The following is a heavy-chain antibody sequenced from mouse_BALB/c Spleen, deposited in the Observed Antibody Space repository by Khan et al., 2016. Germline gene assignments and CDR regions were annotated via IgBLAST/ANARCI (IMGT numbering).Heavy chain of an antibody. V-gene: IGHV5-12-1*01. CDR3: ARQRYGNYYYYAMDY. CDR2: ISSGGGST. D-gene: IGHD2-1*01. Sequence: EVELVESGGGLVKPGGSLKLSCAASGFAFSSYDMSWVRQTPEERLEWVAYISSGGGSTYYPDTVKGRFTIYSDNAKNTLYLQMRSRQSEDTAMYYGARQRYGNYYYYAMDYWGQGTSVTVSS. CDR1: GFAFSSYD. J-gene: IGHJ4*01.